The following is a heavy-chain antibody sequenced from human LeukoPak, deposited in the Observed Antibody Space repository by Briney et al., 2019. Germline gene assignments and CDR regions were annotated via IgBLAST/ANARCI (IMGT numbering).Heavy chain of an antibody. Sequence: GGSLRLSCAASGFTFSSCAMHWVRQAPGKGLEWVAVISYDGSNKYYADSVKGRFTISRDNSKNTLYLQMNSLRAEDTAVYYCARTRSPICSGGSCYWFDPWGQGTLVTVSS. D-gene: IGHD2-15*01. CDR1: GFTFSSCA. J-gene: IGHJ5*02. CDR3: ARTRSPICSGGSCYWFDP. CDR2: ISYDGSNK. V-gene: IGHV3-30-3*01.